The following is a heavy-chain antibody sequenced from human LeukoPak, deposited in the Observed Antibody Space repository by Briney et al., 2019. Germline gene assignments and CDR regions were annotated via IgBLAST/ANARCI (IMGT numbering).Heavy chain of an antibody. CDR3: ASERGYSGYGDFDY. V-gene: IGHV3-7*01. CDR2: INQDGSEK. CDR1: GFTFSIYC. D-gene: IGHD5-12*01. Sequence: GGSLRLSCAASGFTFSIYCMSWVRHAPGKGLEWVANINQDGSEKYYVDSVRGRFSISRDNAKNSLYLQMSSLRAEDTAVYYCASERGYSGYGDFDYWGQGTLVTVSS. J-gene: IGHJ4*02.